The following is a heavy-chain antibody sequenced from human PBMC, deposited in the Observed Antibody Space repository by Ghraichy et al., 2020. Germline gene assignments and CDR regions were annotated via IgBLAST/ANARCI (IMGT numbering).Heavy chain of an antibody. Sequence: GGSLRLSCAASGFTFSSYAMSWVRQAPGKGLEWVSAISGSGGSTYYADSVKGRFTISRDNSKNTLYLQMNSLRAEDTAVYYCAKDLVGGDYVSFYYYYGMDVWGQGTTVTVSS. V-gene: IGHV3-23*01. CDR3: AKDLVGGDYVSFYYYYGMDV. D-gene: IGHD4-17*01. CDR1: GFTFSSYA. J-gene: IGHJ6*02. CDR2: ISGSGGST.